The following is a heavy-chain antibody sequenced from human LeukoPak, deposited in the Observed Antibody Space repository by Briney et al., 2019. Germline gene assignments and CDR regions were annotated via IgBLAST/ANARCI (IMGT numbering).Heavy chain of an antibody. CDR2: IYTSGST. CDR3: ARTYRGYCSGGSCYSSIYYYYMDA. CDR1: GGSISSGSHY. Sequence: PSQTLSLTCTVSGGSISSGSHYWLWIRQPAGKGLEWIGHIYTSGSTNYNPSLKSRVTISVDTSKNQFSLKLSSVTAADTAVFYCARTYRGYCSGGSCYSSIYYYYMDAWGKGTTVTVSS. J-gene: IGHJ6*03. V-gene: IGHV4-61*09. D-gene: IGHD2-15*01.